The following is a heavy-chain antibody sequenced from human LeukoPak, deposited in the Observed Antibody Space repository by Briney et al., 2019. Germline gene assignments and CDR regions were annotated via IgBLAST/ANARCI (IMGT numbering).Heavy chain of an antibody. CDR2: IYYSGNS. D-gene: IGHD3-16*02. CDR3: ARARGLIMITFGGVIVMSDAFDI. CDR1: GGSIRSNYY. Sequence: SETLSLTCTVSGGSIRSNYYWGWIRQPPGKGLEWIGSIYYSGNSYYNPSLKSRVTMSIDTSKNQFSLKVNSVTAADTAVYYCARARGLIMITFGGVIVMSDAFDIWGQGAMVTVSS. V-gene: IGHV4-39*07. J-gene: IGHJ3*02.